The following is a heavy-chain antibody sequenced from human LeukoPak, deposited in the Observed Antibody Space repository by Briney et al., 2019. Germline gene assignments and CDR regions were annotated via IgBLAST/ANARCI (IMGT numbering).Heavy chain of an antibody. CDR2: IRYDGSNK. CDR3: ARGGDSSGYYYVSHAFDI. D-gene: IGHD3-22*01. CDR1: GFTFSSYG. J-gene: IGHJ3*02. V-gene: IGHV3-30*02. Sequence: GGSLRLSCAASGFTFSSYGMHWVRQAPGKGLEWVAFIRYDGSNKYYADSVKGRFTISRDNSKNTLYLQMNSLRAEDTAVYYCARGGDSSGYYYVSHAFDIWGQGTMVTVSS.